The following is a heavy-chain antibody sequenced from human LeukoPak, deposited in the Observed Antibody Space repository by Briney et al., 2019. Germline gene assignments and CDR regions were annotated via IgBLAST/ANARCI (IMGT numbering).Heavy chain of an antibody. D-gene: IGHD7-27*01. CDR1: GFTFSSYA. V-gene: IGHV3-23*01. CDR2: ISGSGGST. CDR3: AKAPLGIFVYYYMDV. J-gene: IGHJ6*03. Sequence: PGGPLRLSCAASGFTFSSYAMSWVRQAPGKGLEWVSAISGSGGSTYYADSVKGRFTISRDNSKNTQYLQMNSLRAEDTAVYYCAKAPLGIFVYYYMDVWGKGTTVTVSS.